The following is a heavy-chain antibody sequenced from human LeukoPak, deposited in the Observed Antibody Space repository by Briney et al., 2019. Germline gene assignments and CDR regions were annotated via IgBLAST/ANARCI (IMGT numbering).Heavy chain of an antibody. CDR2: TFYTRST. J-gene: IGHJ5*02. D-gene: IGHD6-6*01. Sequence: SETLSLTCTVSGHSISISRYYWAWIRQPPGRGLGCPGLEWIGNTFYTRSTYYNPSLKRRLSISVDTSKNQFALKLSSVTAADTAVYYCARARRGEGGIAARPRVWFDPWGQGTLVTVSS. CDR3: ARARRGEGGIAARPRVWFDP. CDR1: GHSISISRYY. V-gene: IGHV4-39*06.